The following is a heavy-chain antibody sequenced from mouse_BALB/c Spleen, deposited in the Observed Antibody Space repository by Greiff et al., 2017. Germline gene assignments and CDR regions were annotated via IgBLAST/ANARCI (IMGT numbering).Heavy chain of an antibody. Sequence: DVKLVESGPGLVKPSQSLSLTCTVTGYSITSYYAWNWIRQFPGNQLEWMGYISYSGSTSYNPSLKSRISITGDTSKNQFFLQLNSVTTEDTATYYCARLGYYGSSYPYAMDYWGQGTSVTVSS. D-gene: IGHD1-1*01. J-gene: IGHJ4*01. CDR3: ARLGYYGSSYPYAMDY. CDR2: ISYSGST. CDR1: GYSITSYYA. V-gene: IGHV3-2*02.